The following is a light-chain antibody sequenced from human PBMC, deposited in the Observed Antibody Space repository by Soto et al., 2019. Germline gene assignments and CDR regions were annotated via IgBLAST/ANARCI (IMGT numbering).Light chain of an antibody. V-gene: IGKV1-39*01. Sequence: DVQMTQSPSSLSASGGDSVTITCRASQSVFNHLSWFQQRPGKGPKLLIYDASSLHAGVPSRFSGSGYGTDFTLTISTVQPEESAIYYCHQSSSPPLTFGVGTRVELK. CDR1: QSVFNH. J-gene: IGKJ4*01. CDR3: HQSSSPPLT. CDR2: DAS.